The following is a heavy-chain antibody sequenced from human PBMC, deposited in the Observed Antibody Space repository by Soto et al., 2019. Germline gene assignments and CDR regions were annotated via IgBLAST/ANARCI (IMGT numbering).Heavy chain of an antibody. V-gene: IGHV3-21*01. CDR2: ISSGSSCI. J-gene: IGHJ5*01. CDR3: ARDILSGGAYPDS. CDR1: GFTFSTYT. Sequence: LRLSCAASGFTFSTYTMNWVRQAPGKGREWISSISSGSSCIYYAGSVKGRFTISRDNAKNSLFLQMNSLRADDTAVYYCARDILSGGAYPDSWGQGTKVTVSS. D-gene: IGHD3-10*01.